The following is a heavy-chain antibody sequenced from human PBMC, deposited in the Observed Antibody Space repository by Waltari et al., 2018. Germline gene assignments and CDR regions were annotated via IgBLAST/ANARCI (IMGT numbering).Heavy chain of an antibody. D-gene: IGHD5-12*01. J-gene: IGHJ4*02. CDR1: GYTFTGYY. CDR3: ARDRTRGDIVATMGVQLGY. V-gene: IGHV1-2*06. CDR2: INPNSGGT. Sequence: QVQLVQSGAEVKKPGASVKVSCKASGYTFTGYYMHWLRQAPGKGLEWMGRINPNSGGTNYAQKFQGRVTMTRDTSISTAYMELSRLRSDDTAVYYCARDRTRGDIVATMGVQLGYWGQGTLVTVSS.